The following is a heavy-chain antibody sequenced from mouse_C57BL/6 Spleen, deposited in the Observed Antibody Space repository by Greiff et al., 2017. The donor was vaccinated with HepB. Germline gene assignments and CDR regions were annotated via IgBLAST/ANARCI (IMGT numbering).Heavy chain of an antibody. CDR2: IYPGDGDT. D-gene: IGHD1-1*01. J-gene: IGHJ2*01. CDR1: GYAFSSSW. CDR3: ARPITTVVEEVYYFDY. Sequence: VKLVESGPELVKPGASVKISCKASGYAFSSSWMNWVKQRPGKGLEWIGRIYPGDGDTNYNGKFKGKATLTADKSSSTAYMQLSSLTSEDSAVYFCARPITTVVEEVYYFDYWGQGTTLTVSS. V-gene: IGHV1-82*01.